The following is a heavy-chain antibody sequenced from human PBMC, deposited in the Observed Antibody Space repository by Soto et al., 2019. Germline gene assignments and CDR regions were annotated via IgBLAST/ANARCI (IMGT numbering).Heavy chain of an antibody. J-gene: IGHJ4*02. CDR2: SSYDGRET. D-gene: IGHD3-10*01. Sequence: GGSLRLSCAASDFDFSSYGIHWVRQAPGKGLEWVAASSYDGRETFYADSAKGRSTVSKEMSKNTAFLQMNALRHEDTAVYFCARDSGWPILNFDSWGQGTPVTVSS. V-gene: IGHV3-30*03. CDR3: ARDSGWPILNFDS. CDR1: DFDFSSYG.